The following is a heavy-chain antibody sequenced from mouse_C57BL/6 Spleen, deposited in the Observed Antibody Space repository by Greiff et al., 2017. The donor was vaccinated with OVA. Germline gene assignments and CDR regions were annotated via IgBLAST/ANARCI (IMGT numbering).Heavy chain of an antibody. CDR3: ARRGTGAMDY. J-gene: IGHJ4*01. V-gene: IGHV1-64*01. CDR2: IHPTSGSP. CDR1: GYTFTSYW. D-gene: IGHD3-3*01. Sequence: QVQLQQPGAELVKPGASVKLSCKASGYTFTSYWMHWVKQRPGQGLEWIGMIHPTSGSPNYNAKFKSKATLTVDKSSSTAYMQLSSLTSEDSAVYYGARRGTGAMDYWGQGTSVTVSS.